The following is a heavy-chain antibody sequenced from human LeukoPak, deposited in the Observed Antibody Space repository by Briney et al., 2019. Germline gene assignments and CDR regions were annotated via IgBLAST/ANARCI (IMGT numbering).Heavy chain of an antibody. D-gene: IGHD3-22*01. Sequence: GGSLRLSCAVSGFPFIRYWMHWVRQAPGRGLVWVSRLNNDGTDATYADSVRGRFTVSRDNAKNTLYLQMDSLRAEDTAVYYCARMRGYSDGFENWGQGTLVTVSS. CDR1: GFPFIRYW. CDR3: ARMRGYSDGFEN. V-gene: IGHV3-74*03. CDR2: LNNDGTDA. J-gene: IGHJ4*02.